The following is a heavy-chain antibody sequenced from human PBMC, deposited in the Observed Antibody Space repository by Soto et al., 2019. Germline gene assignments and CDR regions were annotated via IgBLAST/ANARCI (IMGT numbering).Heavy chain of an antibody. D-gene: IGHD1-26*01. CDR2: IIPIFVTA. CDR1: GGTFSSYA. V-gene: IGHV1-69*12. Sequence: QVQLVQSGAEVKKPGSSVNVSCKASGGTFSSYAINWVRQAPGQGLEWMGGIIPIFVTAIYAQKFQGRVTITADESTSTAYMELSSLRSDGTAVYYCATPWAPGMLGDYSYAMDVWGQGTTVTVSS. J-gene: IGHJ6*02. CDR3: ATPWAPGMLGDYSYAMDV.